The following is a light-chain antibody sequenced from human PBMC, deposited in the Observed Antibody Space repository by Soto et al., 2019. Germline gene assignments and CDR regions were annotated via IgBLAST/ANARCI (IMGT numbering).Light chain of an antibody. Sequence: EIVMTQSPAPPFVSPGGRATLSCRASQSVSSNLAWYQQKPGQAPRLLIYGASTRATGIPARFSGSGSGTEFTLTMSSLQAEDFAVYYCQQYNKWPRTFGQGTKVDIK. CDR3: QQYNKWPRT. J-gene: IGKJ1*01. V-gene: IGKV3-15*01. CDR1: QSVSSN. CDR2: GAS.